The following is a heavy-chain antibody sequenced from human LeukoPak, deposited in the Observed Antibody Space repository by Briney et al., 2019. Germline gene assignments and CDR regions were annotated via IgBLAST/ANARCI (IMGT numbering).Heavy chain of an antibody. Sequence: SETLSLTCTVSGGSISSYYWSWIRQPPGKGLEWIGYIYYSGSTNYNPSLKSRVTISVDTSKNQFSLKLSSVTAADTAVYYCARSGIAAAHFDYWGQGTLVTVS. V-gene: IGHV4-59*01. CDR1: GGSISSYY. CDR3: ARSGIAAAHFDY. CDR2: IYYSGST. D-gene: IGHD6-13*01. J-gene: IGHJ4*02.